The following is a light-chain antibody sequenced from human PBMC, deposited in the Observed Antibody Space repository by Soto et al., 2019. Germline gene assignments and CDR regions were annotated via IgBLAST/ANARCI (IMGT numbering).Light chain of an antibody. V-gene: IGKV3-15*01. CDR3: QQYNNWPPGYT. J-gene: IGKJ2*01. CDR2: GAS. CDR1: QSVSSN. Sequence: EIVMTQSPATLSVSPGERATLSCRASQSVSSNLAWYQQKPGQAPRLLIYGASTRATGIPARFSGSGSGTEFTLTISSLQSEDSAVYYCQQYNNWPPGYTFXQGTKVDIK.